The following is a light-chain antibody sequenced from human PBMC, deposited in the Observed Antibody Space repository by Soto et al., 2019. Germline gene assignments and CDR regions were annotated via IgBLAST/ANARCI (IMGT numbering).Light chain of an antibody. Sequence: EIVLTQSPGTLSLSPGARATLSCRASQSVGRDYLAWYQQKPGQAPRLLIYHASSRATGIPDRFSGSGSGTDFTLTISRLEPEDLAEFYCQQYASSPLTFGGGTEVEIK. CDR3: QQYASSPLT. V-gene: IGKV3-20*01. CDR2: HAS. CDR1: QSVGRDY. J-gene: IGKJ4*01.